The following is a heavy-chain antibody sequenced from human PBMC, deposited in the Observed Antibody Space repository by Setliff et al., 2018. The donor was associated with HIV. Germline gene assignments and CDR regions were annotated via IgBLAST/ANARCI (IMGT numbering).Heavy chain of an antibody. D-gene: IGHD6-6*01. CDR2: ISSSGGTI. Sequence: GGSLRLSCAASGFTFRNYEMNWVRQAPGKGLEWVSHISSSGGTINYADSVRGRFNISRDNAENTLYLQMNSLRAEDTAVYYCARDLWSSSLVWGQGTLVTVSS. CDR1: GFTFRNYE. V-gene: IGHV3-48*03. CDR3: ARDLWSSSLV. J-gene: IGHJ4*02.